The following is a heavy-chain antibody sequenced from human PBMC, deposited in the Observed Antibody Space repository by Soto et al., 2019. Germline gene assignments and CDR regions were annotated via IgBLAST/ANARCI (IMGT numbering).Heavy chain of an antibody. J-gene: IGHJ4*02. CDR3: AAGEASSRNLAPYYLDF. CDR2: IHYSGTT. CDR1: GGSIRNYF. V-gene: IGHV4-59*01. D-gene: IGHD6-13*01. Sequence: LSLTCTVSGGSIRNYFWTWIRQPPGKGLEWIGYIHYSGTTSFFPSYNPSLRSRVTISEDTSKNQFSLKLLSVTTADTAVYFCAAGEASSRNLAPYYLDFWGQGTLVTVS.